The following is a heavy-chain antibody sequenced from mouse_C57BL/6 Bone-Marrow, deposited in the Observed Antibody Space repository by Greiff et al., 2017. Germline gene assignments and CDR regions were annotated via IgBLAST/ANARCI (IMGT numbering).Heavy chain of an antibody. D-gene: IGHD1-1*01. V-gene: IGHV1-52*01. CDR1: GYTFTSYW. Sequence: QVQLQQPGAELVRPGSSVKLSCKASGYTFTSYWMHWVKQRPIQGLEWIGNIDPSDSETHYNQKFKDKATLTVDKSPSTAYMQLSSLTSEDSAVYYCAREDYYGSSSYAMDYWGQGTSVTVSS. CDR3: AREDYYGSSSYAMDY. J-gene: IGHJ4*01. CDR2: IDPSDSET.